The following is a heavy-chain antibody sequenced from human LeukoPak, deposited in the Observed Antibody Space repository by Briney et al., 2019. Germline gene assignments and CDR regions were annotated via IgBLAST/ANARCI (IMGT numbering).Heavy chain of an antibody. V-gene: IGHV4-4*07. CDR1: GGSISTYY. CDR2: IYTSGST. Sequence: SETLSLTCTVSGGSISTYYWSWIRQPAGKGLEWIGRIYTSGSTDYNPSLKSRVTISIDMSDNQFSLKLSSVTAADTAVYYCARGSGVVVTPAMKMSSNFDYWGQGTLVTVSS. D-gene: IGHD2-2*01. J-gene: IGHJ4*02. CDR3: ARGSGVVVTPAMKMSSNFDY.